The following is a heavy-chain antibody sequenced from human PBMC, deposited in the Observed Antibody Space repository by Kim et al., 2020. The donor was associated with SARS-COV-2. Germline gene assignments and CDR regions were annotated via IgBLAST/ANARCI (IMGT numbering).Heavy chain of an antibody. CDR2: MNPNSGNT. Sequence: ASVKVSCKASGYTFTSYDINWVRQATGQGLEWMGWMNPNSGNTGYAQKFQGRVTMTRNTSISTAYMELSSLRSEDTAVYYFARGMTMVRGVIDWFDPWGQGTLVTVSS. D-gene: IGHD3-10*01. CDR3: ARGMTMVRGVIDWFDP. V-gene: IGHV1-8*01. J-gene: IGHJ5*02. CDR1: GYTFTSYD.